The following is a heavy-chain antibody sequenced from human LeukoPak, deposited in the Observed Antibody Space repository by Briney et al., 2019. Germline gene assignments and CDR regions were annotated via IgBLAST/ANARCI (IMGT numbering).Heavy chain of an antibody. J-gene: IGHJ4*02. CDR2: IKSLASGGTT. CDR3: THDSSGYYSLHS. CDR1: GLTFRDAW. D-gene: IGHD3-22*01. V-gene: IGHV3-15*01. Sequence: GGSLRLSCAVSGLTFRDAWVSWVRQAPGKGLACVGRIKSLASGGTTEYAAPVKGRFTISRVDSKNTVYLQMNSLKSEDTAVYYCTHDSSGYYSLHSWGQGTLVTVSS.